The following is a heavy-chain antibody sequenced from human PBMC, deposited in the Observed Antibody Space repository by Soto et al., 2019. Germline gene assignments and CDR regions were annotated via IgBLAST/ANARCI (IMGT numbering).Heavy chain of an antibody. CDR3: ARGSRLWFGELSNWFDP. CDR1: GGSISSGGYY. V-gene: IGHV4-31*03. CDR2: IYYSGST. D-gene: IGHD3-10*01. Sequence: QVQLQESGPGLVKPSQTLSLTCTVSGGSISSGGYYWSWIRQHPGKGLEWIGYIYYSGSTYYNPSLKRRVTISVDTSKNQFSLKLSSVTAADTAVYYCARGSRLWFGELSNWFDPWGQGTLVTVSS. J-gene: IGHJ5*02.